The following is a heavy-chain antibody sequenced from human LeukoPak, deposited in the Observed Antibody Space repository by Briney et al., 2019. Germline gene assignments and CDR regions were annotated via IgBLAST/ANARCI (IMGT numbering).Heavy chain of an antibody. V-gene: IGHV3-21*01. J-gene: IGHJ4*02. CDR3: ARDSLTIFGVVTPYYFDY. D-gene: IGHD3-3*01. CDR1: GFTFSSYS. CDR2: ISSSSSYI. Sequence: GGSLRLSCAASGFTFSSYSMNWVRQAPGKGLEWVSSISSSSSYIYYADSVKGRFTISRDNAKNSLYLQMNSLRAEDTAVYYCARDSLTIFGVVTPYYFDYWGQGTLVTVSS.